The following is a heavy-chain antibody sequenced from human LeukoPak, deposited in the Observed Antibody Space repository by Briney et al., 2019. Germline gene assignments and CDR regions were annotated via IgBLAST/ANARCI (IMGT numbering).Heavy chain of an antibody. Sequence: GGSLRLSCAASGFTFSSYAMHWVRQAPGKGLEWVAVISYDGSNKYYADSVKGRFTISRDNSKNTLYLQMNSLRAEDTAVYYCARGYYYDSSGHSYWGQGTLVTVSS. CDR2: ISYDGSNK. CDR3: ARGYYYDSSGHSY. V-gene: IGHV3-30-3*01. D-gene: IGHD3-22*01. CDR1: GFTFSSYA. J-gene: IGHJ4*02.